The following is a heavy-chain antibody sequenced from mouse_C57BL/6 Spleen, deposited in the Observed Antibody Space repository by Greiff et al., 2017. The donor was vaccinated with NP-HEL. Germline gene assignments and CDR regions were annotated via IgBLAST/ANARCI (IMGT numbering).Heavy chain of an antibody. J-gene: IGHJ2*01. D-gene: IGHD1-1*01. CDR3: ARSGTTVVATDY. V-gene: IGHV1-81*01. Sequence: VKLQESGAELARPGASVKLSCKASGYTFTSYGISWVKQRTGQGLEWIGEIYPRSGNTYYNEKFKGKATLTADKSSSTAYMELRSLTSEDSAVYFCARSGTTVVATDYWGQGTTLTVSS. CDR2: IYPRSGNT. CDR1: GYTFTSYG.